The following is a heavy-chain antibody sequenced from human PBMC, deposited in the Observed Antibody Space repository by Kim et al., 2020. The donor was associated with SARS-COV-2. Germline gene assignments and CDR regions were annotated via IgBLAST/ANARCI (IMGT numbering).Heavy chain of an antibody. D-gene: IGHD3-3*01. Sequence: PGAVKGRFTISRENAKNSLYLQMNRLRAGDTAVYYCARVGFWSGYYAFDIWGQGTMVTVSS. J-gene: IGHJ3*02. CDR3: ARVGFWSGYYAFDI. V-gene: IGHV3-13*01.